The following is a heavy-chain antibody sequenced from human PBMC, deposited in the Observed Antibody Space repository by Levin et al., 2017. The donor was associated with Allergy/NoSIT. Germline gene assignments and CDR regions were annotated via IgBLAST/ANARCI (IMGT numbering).Heavy chain of an antibody. CDR2: ISWNSGSI. J-gene: IGHJ6*02. CDR1: GFTFDDYA. V-gene: IGHV3-9*01. CDR3: AKDLRDCRSTSCYEGYYAMDF. D-gene: IGHD2-2*01. Sequence: SLKISCAASGFTFDDYAMHWVRQPPGKGLEWVSGISWNSGSIGYVDSVKGRFTISRDNAKNSLYLQMNSLRAEDTALYYCAKDLRDCRSTSCYEGYYAMDFWGQGTTVTVSS.